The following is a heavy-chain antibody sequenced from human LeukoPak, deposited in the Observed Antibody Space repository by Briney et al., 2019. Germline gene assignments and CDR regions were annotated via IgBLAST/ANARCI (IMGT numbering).Heavy chain of an antibody. J-gene: IGHJ6*02. D-gene: IGHD3-10*01. Sequence: GGSLRLSCAASGFTFSSYWMSWVRQAPGKGLEWVANIKQDGSEKYYVDSVKGRFTISRDNAKNSLYLQMNSLRAEDTAVYYCARVSREYPLFSYYYYYGMDVWGQGTTVTVSS. CDR2: IKQDGSEK. V-gene: IGHV3-7*01. CDR3: ARVSREYPLFSYYYYYGMDV. CDR1: GFTFSSYW.